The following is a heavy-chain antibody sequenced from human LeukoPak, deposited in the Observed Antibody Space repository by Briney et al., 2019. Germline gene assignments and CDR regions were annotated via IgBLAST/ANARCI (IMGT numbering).Heavy chain of an antibody. CDR1: GFTFSSYA. D-gene: IGHD3-3*02. CDR2: ISYDGSNK. CDR3: AKDFVLGSY. J-gene: IGHJ4*02. Sequence: GGSLRLSCAASGFTFSSYAMHWVRQAPGKGLEWVAVISYDGSNKYYADSVKGRFTISRDNSKNTLYLQMNSLRAEDTAVYYCAKDFVLGSYWGQGTLVTVSS. V-gene: IGHV3-30-3*01.